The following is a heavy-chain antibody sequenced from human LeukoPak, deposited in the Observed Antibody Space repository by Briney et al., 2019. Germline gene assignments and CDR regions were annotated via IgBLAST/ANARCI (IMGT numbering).Heavy chain of an antibody. CDR3: ARDCSGGSCYGAFDI. V-gene: IGHV4-30-4*01. Sequence: SETLSLTCTVSGASIRSGDYYWSWIRQPPGKGLEWIGYIYDSGSTYYNPSLKSRIISVDTSENRFSLKLSSVTATDTAVYYCARDCSGGSCYGAFDIWGQGTMVTVSS. CDR2: IYDSGST. J-gene: IGHJ3*02. CDR1: GASIRSGDYY. D-gene: IGHD2-15*01.